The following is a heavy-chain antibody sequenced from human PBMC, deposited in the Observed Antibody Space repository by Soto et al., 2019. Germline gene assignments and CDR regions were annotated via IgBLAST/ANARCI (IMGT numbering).Heavy chain of an antibody. CDR3: ASSPGSLAGDY. CDR2: IYHSGST. J-gene: IGHJ4*02. D-gene: IGHD2-15*01. Sequence: PSETLSLTCAVSSDFIGTSTWWSWVRQPPGRGLEWIGEIYHSGSTNYNPSLKSRVTISVDKTKNQFSLNLSSVTAADTAVYYCASSPGSLAGDYWGQGTLVTVSS. CDR1: SDFIGTSTW. V-gene: IGHV4-4*02.